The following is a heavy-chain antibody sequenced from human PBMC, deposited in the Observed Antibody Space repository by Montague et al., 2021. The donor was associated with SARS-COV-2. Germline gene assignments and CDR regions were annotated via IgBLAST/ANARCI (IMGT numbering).Heavy chain of an antibody. D-gene: IGHD2-2*01. CDR2: FSNNGDT. CDR3: ARVPYRLLFVPRYYGMDV. J-gene: IGHJ6*02. Sequence: SETLSLTCTVSGDSISHYYWGWTRQPPGRGLEWIAHFSNNGDTRYSPSLKSRVTISTDTSKNQFSLKLSSATAADTAVYYCARVPYRLLFVPRYYGMDVWGQGTTVTVSS. V-gene: IGHV4-59*12. CDR1: GDSISHYY.